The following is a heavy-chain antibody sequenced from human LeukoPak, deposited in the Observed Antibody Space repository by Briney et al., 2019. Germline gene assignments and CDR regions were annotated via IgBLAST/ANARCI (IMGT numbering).Heavy chain of an antibody. J-gene: IGHJ4*02. CDR1: GGSISGYY. CDR3: ARAVYSSGWYARY. V-gene: IGHV4-59*01. CDR2: IYYSGST. D-gene: IGHD6-19*01. Sequence: SETLSLTCTVSGGSISGYYWSWIRQPPGKGLEWIGYIYYSGSTNHNPSLKSRVTISVDMSKNQFSLKLSSVTAADTAVYYCARAVYSSGWYARYWGQGTLVTVSS.